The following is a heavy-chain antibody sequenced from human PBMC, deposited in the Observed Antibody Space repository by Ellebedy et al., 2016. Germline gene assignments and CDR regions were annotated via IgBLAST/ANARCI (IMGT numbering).Heavy chain of an antibody. CDR1: GGSFSGYY. V-gene: IGHV4-34*01. Sequence: GSLRLXXAVYGGSFSGYYWSWIRQPPGKGLEWIGEINHSGSTNYNPSLKSRVTLSVDKSKNHFSLKLTSVTAADTAVYFCARDEAAAGKWGKRFDYWGRGILVTVSS. CDR2: INHSGST. J-gene: IGHJ4*02. CDR3: ARDEAAAGKWGKRFDY. D-gene: IGHD6-13*01.